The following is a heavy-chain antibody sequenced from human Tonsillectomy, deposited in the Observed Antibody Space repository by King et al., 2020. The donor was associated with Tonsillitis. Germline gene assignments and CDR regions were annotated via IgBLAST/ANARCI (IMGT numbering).Heavy chain of an antibody. CDR2: IIPILGIA. D-gene: IGHD3-10*01. J-gene: IGHJ4*02. Sequence: QLVQSGAEVKKPGSSVKVSCKASGGTFSSYAISWVRQAPGQGLEWMGRIIPILGIANYAQKFQGRVTITADKSTGTAYMELSSLRSEDTAVYYCAGHLYYYGSGSYLGYWGQGTLVTVSS. CDR1: GGTFSSYA. V-gene: IGHV1-69*04. CDR3: AGHLYYYGSGSYLGY.